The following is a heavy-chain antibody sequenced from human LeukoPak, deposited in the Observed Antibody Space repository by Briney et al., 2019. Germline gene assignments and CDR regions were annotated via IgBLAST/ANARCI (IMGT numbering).Heavy chain of an antibody. Sequence: GGSLRLSCAASGFTFSDYYMSWIRQAPGKGLEWVSYISSSGSTIYYADSVKGRFTISRDNAKNSLYLQMNSLRAEDTAVYYCARDSYDFWSAEDAFDVWGQGTMVTVSS. CDR1: GFTFSDYY. V-gene: IGHV3-11*04. J-gene: IGHJ3*01. D-gene: IGHD3-3*01. CDR2: ISSSGSTI. CDR3: ARDSYDFWSAEDAFDV.